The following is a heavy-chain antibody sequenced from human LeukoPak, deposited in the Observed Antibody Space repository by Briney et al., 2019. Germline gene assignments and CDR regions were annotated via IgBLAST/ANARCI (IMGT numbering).Heavy chain of an antibody. CDR2: INPNSGGT. J-gene: IGHJ4*02. V-gene: IGHV1-2*02. Sequence: GASVKVSCKASGYTFTGYYMHWVRQAPGQGLEWMGWINPNSGGTNYAQKFQGRVTMTRDTSTSTAYMELRSLRSDDTAVYYCARDPNAMVTSLFDYWGQGTLVTVSS. CDR3: ARDPNAMVTSLFDY. CDR1: GYTFTGYY. D-gene: IGHD5-18*01.